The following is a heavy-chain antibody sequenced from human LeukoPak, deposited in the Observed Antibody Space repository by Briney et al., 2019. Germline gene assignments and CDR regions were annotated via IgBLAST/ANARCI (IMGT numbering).Heavy chain of an antibody. J-gene: IGHJ4*02. CDR3: ARQDGRALYYFDY. Sequence: GESLKISCKGSGYSFASYWIGWVRLMPGKGLEWMGIIYPRDSDTRYSPSFQGQVTISADKSISTAYLQWSSLKASDTAMYYCARQDGRALYYFDYWGQGALVTVSS. D-gene: IGHD5-24*01. CDR1: GYSFASYW. V-gene: IGHV5-51*01. CDR2: IYPRDSDT.